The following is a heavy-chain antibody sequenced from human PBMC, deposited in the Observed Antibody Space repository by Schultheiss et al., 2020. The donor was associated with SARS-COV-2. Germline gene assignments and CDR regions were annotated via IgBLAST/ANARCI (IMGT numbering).Heavy chain of an antibody. V-gene: IGHV4-30-2*03. CDR2: IYYSGST. CDR3: ARRGGSTDRTFYFDY. Sequence: SETLSLTCTVSGGSISSGGYSWSWIRRAPGKGLEWIGSIYYSGSTFYNPSLKSRVTISVDTSRNQFSLKLTSVIAADTAVYYCARRGGSTDRTFYFDYWGQGTLVTVSS. D-gene: IGHD2-15*01. CDR1: GGSISSGGYS. J-gene: IGHJ4*02.